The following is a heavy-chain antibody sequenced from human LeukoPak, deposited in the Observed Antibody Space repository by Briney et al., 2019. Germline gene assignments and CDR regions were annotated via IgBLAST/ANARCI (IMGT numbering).Heavy chain of an antibody. Sequence: SVKVSCKASGGTFSSYAISWVRQAPGQGLEWMGGIIPIFGTANYAQKFQGRVTITADESTSTAYMELSSLRSEDTAVYYCASAYGGNSGDDAFDIWGQGTMVAVSS. J-gene: IGHJ3*02. CDR3: ASAYGGNSGDDAFDI. CDR2: IIPIFGTA. D-gene: IGHD4-23*01. V-gene: IGHV1-69*01. CDR1: GGTFSSYA.